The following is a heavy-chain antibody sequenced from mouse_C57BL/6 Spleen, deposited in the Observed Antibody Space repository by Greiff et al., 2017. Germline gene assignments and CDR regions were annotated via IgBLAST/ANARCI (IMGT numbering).Heavy chain of an antibody. J-gene: IGHJ4*01. CDR3: ARNWDYYAMDY. D-gene: IGHD4-1*01. CDR1: GFTFSDYG. CDR2: ISSGSSTI. Sequence: EVQGVESGGGLVKPGGSLKLSCAASGFTFSDYGMHWVRQAPEKGLVWVAYISSGSSTIYYADTVKGRFTISRDNAKNTLFLQMTSLRSEDTAMYYCARNWDYYAMDYWGQGTSVTVSS. V-gene: IGHV5-17*01.